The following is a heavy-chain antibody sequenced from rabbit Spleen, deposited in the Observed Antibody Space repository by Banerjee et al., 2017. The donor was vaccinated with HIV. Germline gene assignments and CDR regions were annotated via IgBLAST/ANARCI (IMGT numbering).Heavy chain of an antibody. J-gene: IGHJ6*01. CDR2: IDTGSSGFS. V-gene: IGHV1S45*01. CDR3: ARDSGSSFSSYGMDL. CDR1: GFSLSSSYW. D-gene: IGHD8-1*01. Sequence: QEQLEESGGDLVKPEGSLTLTCTASGFSLSSSYWICWVRQAPGKGLEWIACIDTGSSGFSYFASWAKGRFTISKTSSTTVTLQMTSLTAADTATYFCARDSGSSFSSYGMDLWGPGTLVTVS.